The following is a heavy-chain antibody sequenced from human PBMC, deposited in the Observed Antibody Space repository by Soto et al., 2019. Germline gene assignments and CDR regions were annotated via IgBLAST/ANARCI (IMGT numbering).Heavy chain of an antibody. D-gene: IGHD2-21*01. CDR3: AKDRKSARAYYFDY. J-gene: IGHJ4*02. CDR1: GFTFTNYA. CDR2: ISYDGSNN. Sequence: GGSLRLSCAASGFTFTNYAMHWVRQAPGKGLEWVTFISYDGSNNYYADSVKGRFTVSRANSNNTLYLQMNSLRADDTAAYYCAKDRKSARAYYFDYWGQGALVTVSS. V-gene: IGHV3-30-3*01.